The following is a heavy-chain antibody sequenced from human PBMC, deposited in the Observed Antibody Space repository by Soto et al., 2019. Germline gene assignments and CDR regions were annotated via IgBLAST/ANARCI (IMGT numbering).Heavy chain of an antibody. CDR1: GYTFSGYY. J-gene: IGHJ6*02. CDR3: AREKMRAYYYGMDV. V-gene: IGHV1-2*04. CDR2: INPNSGGT. D-gene: IGHD1-26*01. Sequence: ASVNVSCKTSGYTFSGYYMHWVRQAPGQGLEWMGWINPNSGGTNYAQKFQGWVTMTRDTSISTAYMELSRLRSDDTAVYYCAREKMRAYYYGMDVWGQGTTVTVSS.